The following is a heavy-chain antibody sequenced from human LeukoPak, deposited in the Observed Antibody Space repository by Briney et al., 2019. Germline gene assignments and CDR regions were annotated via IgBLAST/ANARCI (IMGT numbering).Heavy chain of an antibody. Sequence: SETLSLTCTVSGYSISSGYYWGWIRQPAGKGLEWIGRIYTSGSTNYNPSLKSRVTISVDTSKNQFSLKLSSVTAADTAVYYCARRLLTMIVVVMTHGLPPFDYWGQGTLVTVSS. CDR3: ARRLLTMIVVVMTHGLPPFDY. CDR1: GYSISSGYY. D-gene: IGHD3-22*01. CDR2: IYTSGST. V-gene: IGHV4-61*02. J-gene: IGHJ4*02.